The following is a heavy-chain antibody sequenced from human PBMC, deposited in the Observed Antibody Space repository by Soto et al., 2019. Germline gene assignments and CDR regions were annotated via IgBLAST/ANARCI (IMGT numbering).Heavy chain of an antibody. V-gene: IGHV1-18*01. CDR3: ARVSYDFWSGYYPGWFDP. J-gene: IGHJ5*02. CDR2: ISAYNGNT. D-gene: IGHD3-3*01. Sequence: ASVKVSCKASGYSFTSYGISWVRQAPGQGLEWMGWISAYNGNTNYAQKLQGRVTMTTDTSTSTAYMELRSLRSDDTAVYYCARVSYDFWSGYYPGWFDPWGQGTLVTVSS. CDR1: GYSFTSYG.